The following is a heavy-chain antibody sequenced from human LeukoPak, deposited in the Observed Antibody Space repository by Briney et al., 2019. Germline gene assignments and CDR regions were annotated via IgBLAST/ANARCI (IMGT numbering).Heavy chain of an antibody. CDR1: GFTFSSYS. CDR2: ISSSSSYI. V-gene: IGHV3-21*01. D-gene: IGHD2-8*01. Sequence: GGSLRLSCAASGFTFSSYSMKWVRQAPGKGREWVSSISSSSSYIDYADSGKGRFTIYRDNAKNSLYLQMNSLRAEDTAVYYCARDSPGMVYAKLGQRDAFDIWGQGTMVTVSS. CDR3: ARDSPGMVYAKLGQRDAFDI. J-gene: IGHJ3*02.